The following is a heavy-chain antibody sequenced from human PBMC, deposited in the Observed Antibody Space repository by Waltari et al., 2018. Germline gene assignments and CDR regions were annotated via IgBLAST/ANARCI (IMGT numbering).Heavy chain of an antibody. CDR2: TYYRSKWSN. CDR3: ARDRDGYDAFDI. Sequence: VQLQQSGPGLVQPSQTLSLTCAIPGASVSSNRAPWNRLSQFTSRALEWLGRTYYRSKWSNDYAVSVKSRITINPDTSKNQFSLQLNSVTPEDTAVYYCARDRDGYDAFDIWGQGTMVTVSS. D-gene: IGHD5-12*01. CDR1: GASVSSNRAP. V-gene: IGHV6-1*02. J-gene: IGHJ3*02.